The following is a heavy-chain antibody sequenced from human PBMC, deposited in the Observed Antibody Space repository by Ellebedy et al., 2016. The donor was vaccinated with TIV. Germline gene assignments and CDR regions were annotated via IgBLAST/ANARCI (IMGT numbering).Heavy chain of an antibody. Sequence: GGSLRLSCAASGFTFSNAWMSWVRQAPGKGLEWVGRIKSKTDGGTTDYAAPVKGRFTISRDDSKNTLYLQMNSLKTEDTAVYYCTTAGYFDWLLPNYYFDYWGQGTLVTVSS. V-gene: IGHV3-15*01. CDR3: TTAGYFDWLLPNYYFDY. J-gene: IGHJ4*02. CDR1: GFTFSNAW. D-gene: IGHD3-9*01. CDR2: IKSKTDGGTT.